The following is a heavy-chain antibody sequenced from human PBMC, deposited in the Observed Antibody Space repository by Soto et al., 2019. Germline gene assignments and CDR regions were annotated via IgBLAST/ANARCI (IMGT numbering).Heavy chain of an antibody. CDR2: ISGSGGST. D-gene: IGHD3-9*01. V-gene: IGHV3-23*01. J-gene: IGHJ4*02. CDR3: AKCEHYDILTGYPGY. CDR1: GFTFSSYA. Sequence: GGSLRLSCAASGFTFSSYAMSWVRQAPGKGLEWVSAISGSGGSTYYADSVKGRFTISRDNSKNTLYLQMNSLRAEDTAVYYWAKCEHYDILTGYPGYWGQGTLVTVSS.